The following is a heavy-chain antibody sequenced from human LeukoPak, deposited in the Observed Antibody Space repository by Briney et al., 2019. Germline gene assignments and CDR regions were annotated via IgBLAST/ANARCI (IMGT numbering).Heavy chain of an antibody. CDR2: IKQDGSEK. D-gene: IGHD6-13*01. CDR1: GFTFSSYW. Sequence: PGGSLRLSCAASGFTFSSYWMSWVRQAPGKGLEWVANIKQDGSEKYYVDSVEGRFTISRDNAKNSLYLQMNSLRAEDTAVYYCARVEHSSSWYLTPVYYYYYMDVWGKGTTVTVSS. V-gene: IGHV3-7*01. CDR3: ARVEHSSSWYLTPVYYYYYMDV. J-gene: IGHJ6*03.